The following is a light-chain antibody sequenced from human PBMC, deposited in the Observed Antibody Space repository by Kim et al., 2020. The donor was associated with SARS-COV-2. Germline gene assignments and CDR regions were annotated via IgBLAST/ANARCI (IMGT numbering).Light chain of an antibody. CDR3: QAWDSSTVV. V-gene: IGLV3-1*01. Sequence: VSPGQTASITCSGHKLGDKYACWYKQKPGQSPVLVIYQDSKRPSGIPVRFSGSNSGNTATLTISGTRAMDEADYYFQAWDSSTVVFGGGTQLTVL. CDR1: KLGDKY. CDR2: QDS. J-gene: IGLJ2*01.